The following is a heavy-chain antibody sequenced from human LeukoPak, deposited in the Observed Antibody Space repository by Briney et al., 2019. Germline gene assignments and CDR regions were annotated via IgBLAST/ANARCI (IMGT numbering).Heavy chain of an antibody. Sequence: GRSLRLSCAASGFNFSDYAMHWVRQAPGKGLDWVAVVSYDGRITYYADSVEGRFTISRDNSKSTLYLQMNNLRSDDTAIYCCACDYWGQGTLVTVSS. J-gene: IGHJ4*02. V-gene: IGHV3-30*04. CDR3: ACDY. CDR2: VSYDGRIT. CDR1: GFNFSDYA.